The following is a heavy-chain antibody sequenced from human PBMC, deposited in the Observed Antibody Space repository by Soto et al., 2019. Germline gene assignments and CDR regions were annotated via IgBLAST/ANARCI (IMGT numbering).Heavy chain of an antibody. CDR3: GGDSSGYFYPDVFDI. CDR2: ISSSSSTI. J-gene: IGHJ3*02. V-gene: IGHV3-48*02. CDR1: EFTFSRYS. Sequence: GGSLRLSCAASEFTFSRYSMNWVRQAPGKGLEWVSYISSSSSTIYYADSVKGRFTISRDNAKNSLYLQMNSLRDEDTAVYYCGGDSSGYFYPDVFDIWGQGTMVTVSS. D-gene: IGHD3-22*01.